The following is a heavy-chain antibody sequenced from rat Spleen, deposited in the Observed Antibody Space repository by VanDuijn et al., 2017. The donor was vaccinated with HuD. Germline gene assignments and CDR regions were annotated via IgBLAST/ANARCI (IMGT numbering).Heavy chain of an antibody. J-gene: IGHJ1*01. CDR1: GYSITSSYR. D-gene: IGHD5-1*01. V-gene: IGHV3-3*01. CDR2: INSAGST. CDR3: ARLGYWYFDF. Sequence: EVQLQESGPGLVKPSQSLSLTCSVTGYSITSSYRWNWIRKFPGNKLEWMGYINSAGSTNSNPSLKSRSSITRDTSKNQFFLQVNSVTTEDTATYYCARLGYWYFDFWGPGTMVTVSS.